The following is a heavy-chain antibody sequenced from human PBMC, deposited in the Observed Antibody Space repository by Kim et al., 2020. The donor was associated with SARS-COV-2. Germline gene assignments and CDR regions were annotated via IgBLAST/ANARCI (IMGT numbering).Heavy chain of an antibody. CDR3: ARDWLLDGEPFDI. V-gene: IGHV1-46*01. Sequence: TQEFQGRVTMTRDTSDSTVSMELSSMSCEDTAVYYCARDWLLDGEPFDIWGQGTMVTVSS. D-gene: IGHD3-9*01. J-gene: IGHJ3*02.